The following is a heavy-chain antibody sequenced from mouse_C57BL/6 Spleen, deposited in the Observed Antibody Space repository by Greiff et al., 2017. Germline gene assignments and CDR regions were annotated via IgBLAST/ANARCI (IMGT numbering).Heavy chain of an antibody. J-gene: IGHJ2*01. CDR3: ARRLVLFDY. CDR2: IYPGDGDT. V-gene: IGHV1-82*01. CDR1: GYAFSSSW. Sequence: QVQLQQSGPELVKPGASVKISCKASGYAFSSSWMNWVKQRPGKGLEWIGRIYPGDGDTNYNGKFKGKDTLTADKSSSTAYMQLSSLTSEDSAVYFCARRLVLFDYWGQGTTLTVSS.